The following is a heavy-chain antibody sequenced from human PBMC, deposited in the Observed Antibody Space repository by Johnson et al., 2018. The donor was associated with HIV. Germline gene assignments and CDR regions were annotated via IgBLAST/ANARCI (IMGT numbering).Heavy chain of an antibody. CDR1: GFTFSSYG. Sequence: QVQLVESGGGVVQPGRSLRLSCAASGFTFSSYGMHWVRQAPGKGLEWVAVIWYDGSNIYYADSVKGRFTISRDNSKNTLYLQMNSLRAEDTAVYYCAKDFGYPRPRDAFDIWGQGTMVTVSS. D-gene: IGHD5-12*01. V-gene: IGHV3-33*06. J-gene: IGHJ3*02. CDR3: AKDFGYPRPRDAFDI. CDR2: IWYDGSNI.